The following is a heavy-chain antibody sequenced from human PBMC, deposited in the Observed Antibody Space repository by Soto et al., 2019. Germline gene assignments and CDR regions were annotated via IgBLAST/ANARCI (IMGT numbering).Heavy chain of an antibody. CDR3: AKDRQPDGIWTFDL. V-gene: IGHV3-23*03. CDR2: IFPGGST. J-gene: IGHJ4*02. D-gene: IGHD3-9*01. Sequence: GGSLRLSCAASGFTFSTYTMNWVRQAPGKGLEWVAGIFPGGSTYYANSVKGRFTISRDHSQSSVFLQMSSLRDEDTALYYCAKDRQPDGIWTFDLWGQGTLVTVSS. CDR1: GFTFSTYT.